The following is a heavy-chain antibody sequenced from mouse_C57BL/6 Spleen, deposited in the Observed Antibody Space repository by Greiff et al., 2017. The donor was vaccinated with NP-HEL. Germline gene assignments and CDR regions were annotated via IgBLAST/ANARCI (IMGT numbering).Heavy chain of an antibody. V-gene: IGHV1-39*01. D-gene: IGHD1-1*01. J-gene: IGHJ4*01. CDR3: ARRGHYYGSSYDAMDY. CDR1: GYSFTDYN. CDR2: INPNYGTT. Sequence: EVKLMESGPELVKPGASVKISCKASGYSFTDYNMNWVKQSNGKSLEWIGVINPNYGTTSYNQKFKGKATLTVDQSSSTAYMQLNSLTSEDSAVYYCARRGHYYGSSYDAMDYWGQGTSVTVSS.